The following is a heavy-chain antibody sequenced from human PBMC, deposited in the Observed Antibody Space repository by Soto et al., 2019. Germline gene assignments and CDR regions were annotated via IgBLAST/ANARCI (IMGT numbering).Heavy chain of an antibody. V-gene: IGHV1-2*02. CDR1: GYTFTGYY. CDR2: INPNSGGT. CDR3: AGDLVRGVPLHIYYYYGMDV. D-gene: IGHD3-10*01. Sequence: VASVKVSCKASGYTFTGYYMHWVRQAPGQGLEWMGWINPNSGGTNYAQKFQGRVTMTRDTSISTAYMELSRLRSDDTAVYYCAGDLVRGVPLHIYYYYGMDVWGQGTTVTVSS. J-gene: IGHJ6*02.